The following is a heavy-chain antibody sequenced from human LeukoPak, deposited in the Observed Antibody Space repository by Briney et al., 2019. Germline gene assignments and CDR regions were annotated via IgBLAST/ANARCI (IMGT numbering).Heavy chain of an antibody. CDR1: GGSISSYY. CDR3: ARLELMLTFQH. Sequence: SETLSLTCTVSGGSISSYYWSWIRQPPGKGLEWIGEINHSGSTNYNPSLKSRVTISVDTSKNQFSLKLSSVTAADTAVYYCARLELMLTFQHWGQGTLVTVSS. D-gene: IGHD2-8*01. J-gene: IGHJ1*01. CDR2: INHSGST. V-gene: IGHV4-34*01.